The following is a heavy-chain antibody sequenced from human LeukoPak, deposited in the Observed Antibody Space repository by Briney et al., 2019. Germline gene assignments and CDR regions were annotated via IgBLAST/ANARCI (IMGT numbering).Heavy chain of an antibody. V-gene: IGHV7-4-1*02. CDR1: GYTFSRNA. CDR2: INTKTGTP. Sequence: ASVKVSCKASGYTFSRNAINWVRQAPGQGLEWMGWINTKTGTPTYAQGFTGRFVFSLDISVTTAYLQISNLKAEDTAFYYCARRSSSADAFDIWGQGTMVTVSS. J-gene: IGHJ3*02. CDR3: ARRSSSADAFDI.